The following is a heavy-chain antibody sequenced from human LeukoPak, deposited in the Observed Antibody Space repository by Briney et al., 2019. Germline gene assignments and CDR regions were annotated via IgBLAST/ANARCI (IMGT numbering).Heavy chain of an antibody. D-gene: IGHD5-24*01. J-gene: IGHJ5*02. CDR1: GGSISSYY. CDR3: AGRRWARARNWFDP. Sequence: TSETLSLTCTVSGGSISSYYWSWIRQPPGKGLEWIGYIYYSGSTNYNPSLKSRVTISVDTSKNQFSLKLSSVTAADTAVYYCAGRRWARARNWFDPWGQGTLVTVSS. V-gene: IGHV4-59*08. CDR2: IYYSGST.